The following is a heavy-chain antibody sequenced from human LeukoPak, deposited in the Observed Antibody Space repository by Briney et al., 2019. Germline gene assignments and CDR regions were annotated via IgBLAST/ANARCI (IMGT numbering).Heavy chain of an antibody. Sequence: GGSLRLSCAASGFTFDDYGMSWVRQVPGRGLEWVSGINWNGGSTGYGESVKGRFTISRDNAKNSLYLQMNSLRVDDTALYYCAGGDRNGWYFDLWGRGTPVTVS. V-gene: IGHV3-20*04. D-gene: IGHD2-8*01. J-gene: IGHJ2*01. CDR2: INWNGGST. CDR1: GFTFDDYG. CDR3: AGGDRNGWYFDL.